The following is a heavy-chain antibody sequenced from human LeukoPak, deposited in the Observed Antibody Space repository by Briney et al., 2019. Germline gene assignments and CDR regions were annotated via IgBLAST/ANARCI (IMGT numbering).Heavy chain of an antibody. CDR3: ARRLQYHDILTGYSFTYYMDV. Sequence: PSETLSLTCTVSGGSVSSSSYYWGWIRQSPGKGLEWLGAVNHRGSTNYNPSLKSRVTMSVDTSKNQFSLELSSVTAADTAVYYCARRLQYHDILTGYSFTYYMDVWGEGNTVTISS. CDR2: VNHRGST. CDR1: GGSVSSSSYY. J-gene: IGHJ6*03. D-gene: IGHD3-9*01. V-gene: IGHV4-39*07.